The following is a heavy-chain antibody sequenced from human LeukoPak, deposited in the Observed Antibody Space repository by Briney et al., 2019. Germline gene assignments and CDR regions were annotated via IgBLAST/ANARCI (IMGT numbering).Heavy chain of an antibody. CDR1: GYTFTGYY. Sequence: PLALVKVSCKASGYTFTGYYMHWVRQAPGQGLEWMGWINPNSGGTNYAQKFQGRVTMTRDTSISTAYMELSRLRSDDTAVYYCARALQWLNRNYFDYWGQGTLVTVSS. CDR2: INPNSGGT. J-gene: IGHJ4*02. V-gene: IGHV1-2*02. D-gene: IGHD6-19*01. CDR3: ARALQWLNRNYFDY.